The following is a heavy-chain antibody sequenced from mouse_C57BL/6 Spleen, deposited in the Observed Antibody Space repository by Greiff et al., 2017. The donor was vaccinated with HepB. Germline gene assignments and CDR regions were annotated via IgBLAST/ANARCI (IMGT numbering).Heavy chain of an antibody. Sequence: DVKLVESGGGLVKPGGSLKLSCAASGFTFSSYTMSWVRQTPEKRLEWVATISGGGGNTYYPDSVKGRFTISRDNAKNTLYLQMSSLRSEDTALYYCARQDGKRFAYWGQGTLVTVSA. J-gene: IGHJ3*01. CDR1: GFTFSSYT. CDR2: ISGGGGNT. CDR3: ARQDGKRFAY. V-gene: IGHV5-9*01. D-gene: IGHD2-1*01.